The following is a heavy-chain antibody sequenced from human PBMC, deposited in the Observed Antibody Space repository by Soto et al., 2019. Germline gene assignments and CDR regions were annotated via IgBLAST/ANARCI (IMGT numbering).Heavy chain of an antibody. CDR2: FYYSGST. D-gene: IGHD3-16*01. CDR3: ARPTLGAFDI. J-gene: IGHJ3*02. V-gene: IGHV4-39*01. CDR1: GGSISSSNYY. Sequence: PSDTLSLTCNVSGGSISSSNYYWGWIRQPRWKGLEWIGSFYYSGSTSYNSSLKCRVTISVDTSKNHFSLTLSSVTAADTAVYYCARPTLGAFDIWGQGTMVNVSS.